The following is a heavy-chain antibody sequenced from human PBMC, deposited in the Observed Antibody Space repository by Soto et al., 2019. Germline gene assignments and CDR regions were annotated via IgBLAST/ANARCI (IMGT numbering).Heavy chain of an antibody. D-gene: IGHD1-26*01. Sequence: GASVKVSCKASGYTFTSYYMHWVRQAPGQGLEWMGWISAYNGNTNYAQKLQGRVTMTTDTSTSTAYMELRSLRSDDTAVYYCARERGKLRGYAFDIWGQGTMVTVSS. CDR2: ISAYNGNT. J-gene: IGHJ3*02. CDR1: GYTFTSYY. CDR3: ARERGKLRGYAFDI. V-gene: IGHV1-18*04.